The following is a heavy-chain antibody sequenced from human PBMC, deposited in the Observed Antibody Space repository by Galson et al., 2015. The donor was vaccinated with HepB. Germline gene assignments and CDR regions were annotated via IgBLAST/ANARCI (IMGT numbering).Heavy chain of an antibody. CDR3: VKSSSWYIGYFQH. CDR1: GFTFSNHA. J-gene: IGHJ1*01. Sequence: SLRLSCAASGFTFSNHAINWVRQAPGKGLESVSTISDYGGNTYYADSVKGRFTISRDNSKNTLYLQMSSLRAEDTAVYYCVKSSSWYIGYFQHWGQGTLVTVSA. CDR2: ISDYGGNT. D-gene: IGHD6-13*01. V-gene: IGHV3-64D*06.